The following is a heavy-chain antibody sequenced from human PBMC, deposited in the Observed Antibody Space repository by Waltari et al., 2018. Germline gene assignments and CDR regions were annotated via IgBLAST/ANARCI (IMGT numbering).Heavy chain of an antibody. Sequence: EVQLLESGGALVQPGGSLRLSCAASGFSLSRCALSWVRRAPGKGAEWVSSISGSGSSTYYADSVQGRFSISRDNSQNLIYLQMNSLRVEDTAMYYCARDGGAGNSDFEYWGQGALVTVSS. D-gene: IGHD4-4*01. V-gene: IGHV3-23*01. CDR1: GFSLSRCA. CDR3: ARDGGAGNSDFEY. CDR2: ISGSGSST. J-gene: IGHJ4*02.